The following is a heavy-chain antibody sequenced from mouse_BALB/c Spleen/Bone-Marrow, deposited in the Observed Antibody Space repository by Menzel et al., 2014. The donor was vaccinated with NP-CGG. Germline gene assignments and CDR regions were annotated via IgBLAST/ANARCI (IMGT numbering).Heavy chain of an antibody. V-gene: IGHV14-1*02. D-gene: IGHD2-4*01. CDR3: AMITTY. J-gene: IGHJ2*01. CDR2: IDPENGNT. Sequence: EVQLQQSGAELVRPGALVKLSCKASGFNIKDYYMHWVKLRPEQGLEWIGWIDPENGNTIYDPKFQGKASITADTSSNTAYLQLSSLTSEDTAVYYCAMITTYWGQGTTLTVSS. CDR1: GFNIKDYY.